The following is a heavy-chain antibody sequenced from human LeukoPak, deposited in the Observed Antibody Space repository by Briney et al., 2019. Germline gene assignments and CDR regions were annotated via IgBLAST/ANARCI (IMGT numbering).Heavy chain of an antibody. D-gene: IGHD2-2*02. Sequence: PGGSLRLSCAASGFTFSSYWMHWVRQAPGKGLVWVSRINSDGSSTSYADSVKGRFTISRDNAKNTLYLQMNSLRAEDTAVYYCARDSTIVVVPAAIRDFDYWRQGTLVTVSS. CDR3: ARDSTIVVVPAAIRDFDY. J-gene: IGHJ4*02. CDR2: INSDGSST. V-gene: IGHV3-74*01. CDR1: GFTFSSYW.